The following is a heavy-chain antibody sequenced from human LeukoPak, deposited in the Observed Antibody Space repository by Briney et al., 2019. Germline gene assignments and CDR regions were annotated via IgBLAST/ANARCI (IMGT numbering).Heavy chain of an antibody. CDR2: IYYSGST. Sequence: SETLSLTCTVSGGSISSSSYYWGWIRQPPGKRLEWVGSIYYSGSTYYNPSLKSRVTISVDTSKNQFSLKLSSVTAADTAVYYCARATYYYDSSGYFRADWFDPWSQGTLVTVSS. J-gene: IGHJ5*02. D-gene: IGHD3-22*01. CDR3: ARATYYYDSSGYFRADWFDP. CDR1: GGSISSSSYY. V-gene: IGHV4-39*07.